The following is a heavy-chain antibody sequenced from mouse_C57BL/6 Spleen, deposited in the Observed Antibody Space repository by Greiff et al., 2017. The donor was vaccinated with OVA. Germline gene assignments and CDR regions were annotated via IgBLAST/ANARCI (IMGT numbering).Heavy chain of an antibody. J-gene: IGHJ4*01. D-gene: IGHD4-1*01. CDR3: ARLGGGYAMDY. CDR2: ISSGSSTI. CDR1: GFTFSDYG. V-gene: IGHV5-17*01. Sequence: DVKLVESGGGLVKPGGSLKLSCAASGFTFSDYGMHWVRQAPEKGLEWVAYISSGSSTIYYADTVKGRFTISRDNAKNTLFLQMTSLRSEDTAMYYCARLGGGYAMDYWGQGTSVTVSS.